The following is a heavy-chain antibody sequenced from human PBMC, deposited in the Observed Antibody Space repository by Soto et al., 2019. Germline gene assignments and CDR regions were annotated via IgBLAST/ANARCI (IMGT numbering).Heavy chain of an antibody. J-gene: IGHJ6*02. CDR1: GFTFSSYG. CDR2: IWYDGSNK. D-gene: IGHD2-21*02. CDR3: ARDGQVVVVTAIPYYGMDV. V-gene: IGHV3-33*01. Sequence: QVQLVESGGGVVQPGRSLRLSCAASGFTFSSYGMHWVRQAPGKGLEWVAVIWYDGSNKYYADSVKGRFTISRDNSKNTLYLQMNSLRAEDTAVYYCARDGQVVVVTAIPYYGMDVWGQGTTVTVSS.